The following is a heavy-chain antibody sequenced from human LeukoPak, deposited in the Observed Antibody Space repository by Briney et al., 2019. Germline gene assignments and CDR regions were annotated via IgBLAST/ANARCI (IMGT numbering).Heavy chain of an antibody. V-gene: IGHV1-8*01. CDR1: GYTFTSYD. J-gene: IGHJ6*03. CDR3: ARGRYYGSGSYYYYMDV. Sequence: ASVKVSCKASGYTFTSYDINWVRQATGQGLEWMGWMNPNSGNTGYAQKFQGRVTMTRNTSISTAYMELSSLRSEDTAVYYCARGRYYGSGSYYYYMDVWGKGTTATVSS. D-gene: IGHD3-10*01. CDR2: MNPNSGNT.